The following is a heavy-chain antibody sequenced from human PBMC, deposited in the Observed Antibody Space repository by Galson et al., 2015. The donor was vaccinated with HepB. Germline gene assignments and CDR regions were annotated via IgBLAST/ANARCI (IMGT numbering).Heavy chain of an antibody. CDR3: ARGMAAGTFWFDP. V-gene: IGHV3-74*01. J-gene: IGHJ5*02. CDR1: GFTFSSYW. CDR2: INSDGSST. Sequence: SLRLSCAASGFTFSSYWMHWVRQAPGKGLVWVSRINSDGSSTSYADSVKGRFTISRDNAKNTLYLQMNSLRAEDTAVYYCARGMAAGTFWFDPWGQGTLVTASS. D-gene: IGHD6-13*01.